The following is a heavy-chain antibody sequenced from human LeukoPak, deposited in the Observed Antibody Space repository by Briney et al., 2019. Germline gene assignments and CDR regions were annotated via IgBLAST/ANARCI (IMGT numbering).Heavy chain of an antibody. CDR1: RFTFGNFG. V-gene: IGHV3-23*01. D-gene: IGHD7-27*01. Sequence: GGSLRLSCAASRFTFGNFGMSWVRQAPGKGLEWVSAISGSGGSTYYADSVKGRFTISRDNSKNTLYLQMNSLRAEDTAVYYCAKDGGLWVSAHWGDSWGRGTLVTVSS. J-gene: IGHJ4*02. CDR2: ISGSGGST. CDR3: AKDGGLWVSAHWGDS.